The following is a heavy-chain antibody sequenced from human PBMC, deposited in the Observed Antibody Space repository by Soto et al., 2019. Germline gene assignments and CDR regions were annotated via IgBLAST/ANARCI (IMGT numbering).Heavy chain of an antibody. J-gene: IGHJ4*02. CDR3: ARDAAYCSGGSCYGY. CDR1: GYTFTSYG. V-gene: IGHV1-18*01. Sequence: GASVKVSCKASGYTFTSYGISWVRQAPGQGLEWMGWISAYNGNTNYAQKLQGRVTMTTDTSTSTAYMELRSLRSDDTAVYYCARDAAYCSGGSCYGYWGQGTLVTVSS. D-gene: IGHD2-15*01. CDR2: ISAYNGNT.